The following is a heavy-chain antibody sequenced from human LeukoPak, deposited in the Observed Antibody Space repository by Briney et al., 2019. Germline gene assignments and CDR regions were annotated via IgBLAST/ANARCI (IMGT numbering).Heavy chain of an antibody. CDR2: ITTSGSST. CDR1: GFHFSNHD. V-gene: IGHV3-48*01. Sequence: AGGSLRLSYAASGFHFSNHDMNWVRPAPGRGLEWVSYITTSGSSTYYADSVKGRFTISRDNSKNTLYLQMNSLRAEDTAVYYCARVMIRRATHQPLLYLGYWGQGTLVTVSS. J-gene: IGHJ4*02. CDR3: ARVMIRRATHQPLLYLGY. D-gene: IGHD2-2*02.